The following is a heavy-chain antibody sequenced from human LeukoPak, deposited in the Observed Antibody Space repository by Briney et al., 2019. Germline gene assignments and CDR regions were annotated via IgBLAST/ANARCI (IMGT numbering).Heavy chain of an antibody. Sequence: GASVKVSCKASGGTFSSYAISWVRQASGQGLEWMGRIIPILGIANYAQKFQGRVTITADKSTSTAYMELSSLRSEDTAVYYCAGGYGSGSYYNPYYYYGMDVWGQGTTVTVSS. J-gene: IGHJ6*02. V-gene: IGHV1-69*04. CDR2: IIPILGIA. CDR3: AGGYGSGSYYNPYYYYGMDV. D-gene: IGHD3-10*01. CDR1: GGTFSSYA.